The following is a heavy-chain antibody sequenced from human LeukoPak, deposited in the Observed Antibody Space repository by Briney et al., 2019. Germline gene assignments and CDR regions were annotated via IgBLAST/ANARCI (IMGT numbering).Heavy chain of an antibody. D-gene: IGHD3-22*01. CDR3: ARVAAFVYDSSGYLEENWLDP. CDR2: IYYSGST. V-gene: IGHV4-59*01. Sequence: SETLSLTCTVSGGSISSYYWSWLRQPPGKGLEWIGYIYYSGSTNYNPSLKSRVTISVDTSKNQFSLKLSSVTAADTAVYYCARVAAFVYDSSGYLEENWLDPWGQGTLVTVSS. CDR1: GGSISSYY. J-gene: IGHJ5*02.